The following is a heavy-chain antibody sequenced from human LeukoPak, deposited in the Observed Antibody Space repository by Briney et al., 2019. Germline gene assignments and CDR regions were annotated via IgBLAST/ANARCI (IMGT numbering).Heavy chain of an antibody. D-gene: IGHD6-19*01. CDR2: FDPEDGET. CDR1: GYTLTELS. Sequence: ASVKVSCKVSGYTLTELSMHWVRQPPGKGLEWMGGFDPEDGETIYAQKFQGRVTMTEDTSTDTAYMELSSLRSEDTAVYYCARGGSSGWYWGAHYYYGMDVWGQATMGTVSS. CDR3: ARGGSSGWYWGAHYYYGMDV. J-gene: IGHJ6*02. V-gene: IGHV1-24*01.